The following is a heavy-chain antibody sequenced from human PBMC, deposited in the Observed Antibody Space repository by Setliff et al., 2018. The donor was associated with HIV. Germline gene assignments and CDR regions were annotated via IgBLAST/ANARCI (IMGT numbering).Heavy chain of an antibody. D-gene: IGHD1-26*01. V-gene: IGHV1-69*10. Sequence: ASVKVSCKASGDTFTTYAISWVRQAPGQGLEWMGGIIPTLTIKHFAQKFQGRVAITADKSTSTAYMELSSLRSEDTAVYSCARDVSLVGTTTYYYYYMDVWGKGTTVTVSS. J-gene: IGHJ6*03. CDR1: GDTFTTYA. CDR3: ARDVSLVGTTTYYYYYMDV. CDR2: IIPTLTIK.